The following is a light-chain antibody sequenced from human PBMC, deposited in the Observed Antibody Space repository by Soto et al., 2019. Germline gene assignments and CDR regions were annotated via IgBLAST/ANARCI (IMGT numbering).Light chain of an antibody. J-gene: IGLJ1*01. V-gene: IGLV2-14*01. Sequence: QSVLTQPASVSGSPGQSISISCTGATSDIGNYNYFSWYQQHPGKAPKLIIYQVSNRPSGVSNRFSGSKSGNTASLTISGLQADDEADYYCSTYTGSNTPYVFGTGTKVTVL. CDR3: STYTGSNTPYV. CDR1: TSDIGNYNY. CDR2: QVS.